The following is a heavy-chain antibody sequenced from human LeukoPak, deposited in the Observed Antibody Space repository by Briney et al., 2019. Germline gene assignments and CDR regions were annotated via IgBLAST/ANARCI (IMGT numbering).Heavy chain of an antibody. CDR3: ATAPPKPARPYATDY. D-gene: IGHD1-14*01. J-gene: IGHJ4*02. Sequence: GGSLRLSCAASGFTFNDYYMSWIRQAPGKGLEWLSYINIGGTNTHYADSVKGRFTISRDNAKKSLYLEMNNLRAEDTAVYYCATAPPKPARPYATDYWGQGTLVTVSS. CDR1: GFTFNDYY. CDR2: INIGGTNT. V-gene: IGHV3-11*01.